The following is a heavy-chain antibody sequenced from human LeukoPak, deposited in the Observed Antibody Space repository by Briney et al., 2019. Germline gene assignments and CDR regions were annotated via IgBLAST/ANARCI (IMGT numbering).Heavy chain of an antibody. V-gene: IGHV4-30-4*01. D-gene: IGHD6-6*01. J-gene: IGHJ4*02. CDR3: ARIPRPPDVPYYFDY. CDR2: IYYSGST. Sequence: SETLSLTCTVSGGSINSGDYFWSWIRQPPGKGLEWIGYIYYSGSTYYNPSLKSRVTISIDKSKNQFSLKLSSVTAADTAVYYCARIPRPPDVPYYFDYWGQGTLVTVSS. CDR1: GGSINSGDYF.